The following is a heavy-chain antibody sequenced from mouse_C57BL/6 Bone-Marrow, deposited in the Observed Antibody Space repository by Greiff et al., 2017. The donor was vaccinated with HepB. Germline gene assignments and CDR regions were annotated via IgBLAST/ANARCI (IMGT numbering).Heavy chain of an antibody. CDR1: GFTFSDYG. Sequence: EVKLVESGGGLVQPGGSLKLSCAASGFTFSDYGMAWVRQAPRKGPAWVAFISNLAYSIYYADTVTGRFTISRENAKNTLYLEMSSLRSEDTAMYYCARRDYDGDWYFDVWGTGTTVTVSS. J-gene: IGHJ1*03. V-gene: IGHV5-15*01. CDR3: ARRDYDGDWYFDV. D-gene: IGHD2-4*01. CDR2: ISNLAYSI.